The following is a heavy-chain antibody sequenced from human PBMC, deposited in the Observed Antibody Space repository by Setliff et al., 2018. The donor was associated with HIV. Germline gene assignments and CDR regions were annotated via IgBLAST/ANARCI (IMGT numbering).Heavy chain of an antibody. V-gene: IGHV4-30-4*01. CDR1: YATLSTADYY. CDR2: VSYTGTT. Sequence: PSETLSLTCTASYATLSTADYYWTWIRQPPGKGLEWIGFVSYTGTTRYSPSLRSRISISIDASKNQFSLQLSSVTAADTAVYYCARQSTTIRDFDSWGQGTLVTVSS. J-gene: IGHJ4*02. D-gene: IGHD2-2*01. CDR3: ARQSTTIRDFDS.